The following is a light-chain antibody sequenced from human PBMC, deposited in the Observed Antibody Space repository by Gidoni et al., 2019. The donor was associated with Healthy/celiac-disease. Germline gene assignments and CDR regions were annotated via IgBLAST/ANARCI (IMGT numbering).Light chain of an antibody. J-gene: IGLJ3*02. CDR1: SSNTGSNT. CDR3: AAWDDSLNGRV. V-gene: IGLV1-44*01. Sequence: QSVLTQPPSASGTPGPRVTISCSGSSSNTGSNTVNWYQQLPGTAPKLLIDSNNQRPSGRPDRFAGSKSGTAASLAISGLQSEDEADYYCAAWDDSLNGRVFGGGTKLTVL. CDR2: SNN.